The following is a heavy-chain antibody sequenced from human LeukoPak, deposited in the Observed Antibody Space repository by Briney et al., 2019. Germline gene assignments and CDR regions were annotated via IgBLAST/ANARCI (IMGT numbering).Heavy chain of an antibody. CDR1: GGTFSSYA. J-gene: IGHJ6*02. CDR2: IIPIFGIA. D-gene: IGHD1-14*01. CDR3: ARSTSVGNYHGMDV. Sequence: GASVKVSCKASGGTFSSYAYSWVRQAPGRGLEWMGGIIPIFGIANYAQKFQGTVTITADESTSTAYMELSSLRSEDTAVYFCARSTSVGNYHGMDVWGQGTTVTVSS. V-gene: IGHV1-69*13.